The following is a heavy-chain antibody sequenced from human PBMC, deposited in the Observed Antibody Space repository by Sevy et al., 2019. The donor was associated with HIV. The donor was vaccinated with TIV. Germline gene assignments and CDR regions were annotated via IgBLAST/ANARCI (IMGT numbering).Heavy chain of an antibody. Sequence: ASVKVSCKASGYTFTIYDINWVRQATGQGLEWMGWMNPNSGNRGYAQKFQGRVTMTRNTSISTAYMELSSLRSEDTAVYYCARGVGPSIGGSTTRWFDPWGQGTLVTVSS. V-gene: IGHV1-8*01. D-gene: IGHD3-16*01. CDR3: ARGVGPSIGGSTTRWFDP. CDR2: MNPNSGNR. CDR1: GYTFTIYD. J-gene: IGHJ5*02.